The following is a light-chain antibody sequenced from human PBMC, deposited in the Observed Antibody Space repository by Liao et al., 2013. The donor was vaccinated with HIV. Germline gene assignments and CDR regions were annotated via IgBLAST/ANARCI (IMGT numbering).Light chain of an antibody. CDR2: YDT. V-gene: IGLV3-21*01. Sequence: SYELTQPPSVSLAPGKTAKISCGGNNIGGKSVHWYQQKPGQAPVVVIYYDTDRPSGIPERFSGSTSGNTATLTISETQPMDEADYFCQAWDSSTDVVFGGGTKLTVL. J-gene: IGLJ2*01. CDR1: NIGGKS. CDR3: QAWDSSTDVV.